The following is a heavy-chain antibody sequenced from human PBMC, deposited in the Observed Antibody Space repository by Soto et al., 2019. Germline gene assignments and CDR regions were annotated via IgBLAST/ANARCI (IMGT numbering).Heavy chain of an antibody. Sequence: TGGSLRLSCAASGFTFSSYSMNLVRQAPGKGLEWVSYISSSSSTIYYADSVKGRFTISRDNAKNSLYLQMNSLRDEDTAVYYCTADLPTPIPQVDHWGQGTLVTVSS. CDR3: TADLPTPIPQVDH. CDR1: GFTFSSYS. J-gene: IGHJ4*02. D-gene: IGHD2-21*01. V-gene: IGHV3-48*02. CDR2: ISSSSSTI.